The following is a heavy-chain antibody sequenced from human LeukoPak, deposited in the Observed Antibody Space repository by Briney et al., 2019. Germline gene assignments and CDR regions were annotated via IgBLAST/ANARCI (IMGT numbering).Heavy chain of an antibody. CDR1: GDSIKNYY. Sequence: PSETLSLTCTVSGDSIKNYYWIWIRQSPGKGLEWIGYIYYSGSTYYNPSLKSRVTMSVDTSKNQFSLELNSVTAADTAVYYCARAGYCSSTSCQWVPLVWGQGTTVTVSS. D-gene: IGHD2-2*03. V-gene: IGHV4-59*01. J-gene: IGHJ6*02. CDR2: IYYSGST. CDR3: ARAGYCSSTSCQWVPLV.